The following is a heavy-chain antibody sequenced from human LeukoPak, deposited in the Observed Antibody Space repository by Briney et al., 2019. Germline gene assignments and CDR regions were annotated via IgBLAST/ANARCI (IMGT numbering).Heavy chain of an antibody. CDR1: GFTFSSYA. CDR2: ISYDGSNK. J-gene: IGHJ4*02. Sequence: GWSLRLSCAASGFTFSSYAMHWVRQAPGKGLEWVAVISYDGSNKYYADSVKGRFTISRDNSKNTLYLQMNSLRAEDTAVYYCARDDHVDTAMGDIDYWGRGTLVTVSS. V-gene: IGHV3-30-3*01. D-gene: IGHD5-18*01. CDR3: ARDDHVDTAMGDIDY.